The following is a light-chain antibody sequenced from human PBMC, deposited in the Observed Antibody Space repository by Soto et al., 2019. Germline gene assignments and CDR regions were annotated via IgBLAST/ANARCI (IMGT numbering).Light chain of an antibody. Sequence: QSALTQPASVSGSPGQSITISCTGTSSDVGGYNYVSWYQQHPGKAPKLIIYEVSNRPSGVSNRFSGSKSGNTASLTISGLQAEDGADYYCKPYTSKSTGVFGTGTKVTVL. CDR1: SSDVGGYNY. CDR2: EVS. J-gene: IGLJ1*01. CDR3: KPYTSKSTGV. V-gene: IGLV2-14*01.